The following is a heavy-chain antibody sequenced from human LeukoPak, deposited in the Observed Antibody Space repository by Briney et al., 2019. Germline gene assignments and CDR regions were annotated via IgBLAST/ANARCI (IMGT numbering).Heavy chain of an antibody. CDR3: ARNYDILTGYYVLDY. V-gene: IGHV4-59*01. CDR2: IYYSGST. CDR1: GGSISSYY. Sequence: SETLSLTCTVSGGSISSYYWSWIRQPPGKGLEWIGYIYYSGSTNYNPSLKSRVTISVDTSKNQFSLKLSSVTAADTAVYYCARNYDILTGYYVLDYWGQGTLVTFSS. J-gene: IGHJ4*02. D-gene: IGHD3-9*01.